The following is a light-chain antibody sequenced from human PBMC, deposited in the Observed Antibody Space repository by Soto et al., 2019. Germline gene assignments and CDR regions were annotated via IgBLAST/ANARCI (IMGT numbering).Light chain of an antibody. V-gene: IGLV7-46*01. Sequence: QAVVTQEPSLTVSPGGTVTLTCGSNTGAVTSGHYPYWFQQKPGQAPRTLIYDTSNKHSWTPARFSGSLLGGKAALTLSGAQPEDEAEYYCLLSYSGAREVFGGGTQLTVL. J-gene: IGLJ7*01. CDR2: DTS. CDR3: LLSYSGAREV. CDR1: TGAVTSGHY.